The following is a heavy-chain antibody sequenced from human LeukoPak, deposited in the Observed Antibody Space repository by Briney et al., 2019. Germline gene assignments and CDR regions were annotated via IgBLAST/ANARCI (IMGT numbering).Heavy chain of an antibody. D-gene: IGHD1-1*01. CDR2: IKQDGSEK. Sequence: GGSLRLSCAASGFTFSRYWMSWVRQAPGKGLEWVANIKQDGSEKNYVDSVKGRFTISRDNSKNTLYLQMNSLRAEDTAVYYCASGTTGALDIWGQGTMVTVSS. CDR1: GFTFSRYW. V-gene: IGHV3-7*03. CDR3: ASGTTGALDI. J-gene: IGHJ3*02.